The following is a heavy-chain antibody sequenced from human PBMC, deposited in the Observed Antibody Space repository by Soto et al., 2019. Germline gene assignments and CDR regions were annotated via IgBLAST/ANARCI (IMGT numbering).Heavy chain of an antibody. CDR1: GGYISSSSYY. CDR3: ARHEPLYNWFDP. CDR2: IYYSGST. Sequence: SKTLSLTCTVSGGYISSSSYYWGWIRQPPGKGLEWIGSIYYSGSTYYNPSLKSRVTISVDTSKNQFSLKLSSVTAADTAVYYCARHEPLYNWFDPWGQGTLVTVSS. V-gene: IGHV4-39*01. J-gene: IGHJ5*02.